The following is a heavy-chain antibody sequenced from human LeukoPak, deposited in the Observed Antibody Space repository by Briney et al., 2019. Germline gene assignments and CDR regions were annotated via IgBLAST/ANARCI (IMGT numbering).Heavy chain of an antibody. CDR1: GGSISSYY. V-gene: IGHV4-59*01. CDR2: IYYSGST. CDR3: ARGDPGRGWFDP. J-gene: IGHJ5*02. Sequence: SETLSLTCTVSGGSISSYYWSCIRQPPGKGLEWIGYIYYSGSTNYNPSLKSRVTISVDTSKNQFSLKLSSVTAADTAVYYCARGDPGRGWFDPWGQGTLVTVSS.